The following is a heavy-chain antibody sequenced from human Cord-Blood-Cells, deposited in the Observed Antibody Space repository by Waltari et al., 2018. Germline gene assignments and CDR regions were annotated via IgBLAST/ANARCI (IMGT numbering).Heavy chain of an antibody. Sequence: QLQLQESGPGLVKPSATLSLTCTVSGGSISSSSYYWGWSRQPPGKGLEWIGSIYYSGSTYYNPSLKSRVTISVDTSKNQFSLKLSSVTAADTAVYYCARRGAARPFDYWGQGTLVTVSS. CDR1: GGSISSSSYY. CDR3: ARRGAARPFDY. J-gene: IGHJ4*02. D-gene: IGHD6-6*01. CDR2: IYYSGST. V-gene: IGHV4-39*01.